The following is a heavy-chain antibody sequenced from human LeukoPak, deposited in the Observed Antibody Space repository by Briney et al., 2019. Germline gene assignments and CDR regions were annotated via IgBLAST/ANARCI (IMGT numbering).Heavy chain of an antibody. J-gene: IGHJ3*02. V-gene: IGHV4-38-2*02. Sequence: SETLSLTCTVSGYSISSGYYWGWIRQPPGKGLEWIGSIYHSGSTYYNPSLKSRVTISVDTSKNQFSLKLSSVTAADTAVYYCARQVGAPLEAFDIWGQGTMVTVSS. CDR3: ARQVGAPLEAFDI. CDR1: GYSISSGYY. D-gene: IGHD1-26*01. CDR2: IYHSGST.